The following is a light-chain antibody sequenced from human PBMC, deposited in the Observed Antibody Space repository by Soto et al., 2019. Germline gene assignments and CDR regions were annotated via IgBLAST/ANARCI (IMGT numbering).Light chain of an antibody. J-gene: IGKJ5*01. CDR3: QQSYSTPIT. CDR2: AAS. Sequence: DIQMTQSPSSLSASVGDRVTITCRASQSISSYLNWYQQKPGKAPKLLISAASSLQSGVTSRFSGSGSGTEFTLTISSLQPEDFATYYCQQSYSTPITFGQGTRLEIK. CDR1: QSISSY. V-gene: IGKV1-39*01.